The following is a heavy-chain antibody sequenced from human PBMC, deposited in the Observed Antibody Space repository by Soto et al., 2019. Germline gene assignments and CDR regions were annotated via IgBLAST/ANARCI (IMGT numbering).Heavy chain of an antibody. CDR1: GFTFSSYA. Sequence: GGSLRLSCAASGFTFSSYAISWVRQAPGKGLEWVSAISGSGGSTYYADSVKGRFTISRDNSKNTLYLQMNSLRAEDTAVYYCAKEPLGYCSGGSCYSFDLQSAFDYWGQGTLVTVSS. CDR3: AKEPLGYCSGGSCYSFDLQSAFDY. CDR2: ISGSGGST. D-gene: IGHD2-15*01. V-gene: IGHV3-23*01. J-gene: IGHJ4*02.